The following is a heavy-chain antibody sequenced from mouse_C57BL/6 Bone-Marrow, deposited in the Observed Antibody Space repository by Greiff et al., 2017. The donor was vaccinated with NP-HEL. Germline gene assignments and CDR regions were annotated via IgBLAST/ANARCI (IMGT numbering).Heavy chain of an antibody. CDR2: IDPENGDT. Sequence: VQLQQSGAELVRPGASVKLSCTASGFNIKDDYMHWVKQRPEQGLEWIGWIDPENGDTEYASQFQGKATLTADTSSNTAYLQLSSLTSEDTAVYYCTHDGYDYDAMDYWGQGTSVTVSA. CDR3: THDGYDYDAMDY. J-gene: IGHJ4*01. D-gene: IGHD2-3*01. CDR1: GFNIKDDY. V-gene: IGHV14-4*01.